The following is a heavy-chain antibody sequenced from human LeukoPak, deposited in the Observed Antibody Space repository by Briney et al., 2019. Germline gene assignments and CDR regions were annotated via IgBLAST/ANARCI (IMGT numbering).Heavy chain of an antibody. CDR2: INHSGST. J-gene: IGHJ3*02. V-gene: IGHV4-34*01. CDR1: GFTFSSYS. D-gene: IGHD3-22*01. CDR3: ARGHRITMIVVNAFDI. Sequence: PGGSLRLSCAASGFTFSSYSMNWVRQPPGKGLERIGEINHSGSTNYNPSLKSRVTISVDTSKNQFSLKLSSVTAADTAVYYCARGHRITMIVVNAFDIWGQGTMVTVSS.